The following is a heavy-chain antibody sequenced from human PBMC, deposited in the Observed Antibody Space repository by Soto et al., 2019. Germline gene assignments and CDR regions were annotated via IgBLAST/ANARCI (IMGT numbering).Heavy chain of an antibody. J-gene: IGHJ6*02. Sequence: TVSLTCAVYGGSSSGYYWSWIRQPPGKGLEWIGEINHSGSTNYNPSLKSRVTISVDTSKNQFSLKLSSVTAADTAVYYCARVRSIAALNYYYYYGMDVWGQGTTVTVSS. CDR3: ARVRSIAALNYYYYYGMDV. CDR1: GGSSSGYY. CDR2: INHSGST. V-gene: IGHV4-34*01. D-gene: IGHD6-6*01.